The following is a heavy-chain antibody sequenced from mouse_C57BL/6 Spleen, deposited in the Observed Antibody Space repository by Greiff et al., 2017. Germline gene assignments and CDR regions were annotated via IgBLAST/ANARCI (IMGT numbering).Heavy chain of an antibody. CDR2: INPNNGGT. CDR1: GYTFTDYY. CDR3: ARLLSYYYGSSYGAMDY. D-gene: IGHD1-1*01. V-gene: IGHV1-26*01. Sequence: VQLKQSGPELVKPGASVKISCKASGYTFTDYYMNWVKQSHGKSLEWIGDINPNNGGTSYNQKFKGKATLTVDKSSSTAYMELRSLTSEDSAVYYCARLLSYYYGSSYGAMDYWGQGTSVTVSS. J-gene: IGHJ4*01.